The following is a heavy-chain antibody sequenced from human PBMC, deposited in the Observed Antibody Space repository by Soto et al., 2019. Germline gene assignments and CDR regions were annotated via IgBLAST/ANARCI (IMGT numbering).Heavy chain of an antibody. D-gene: IGHD3-16*01. CDR1: GYSFTSQY. V-gene: IGHV1-46*03. CDR2: INPNGGST. J-gene: IGHJ3*02. CDR3: AREGGPRTGGGGTEPLDI. Sequence: QVQLVQSGAEVEKPGASVKISCKASGYSFTSQYVHWVRQAPGQGLEWMGIINPNGGSTTYAQKFQGKVPTPWGPAPRPVSMGGGRPTSGGTAVLFCAREGGPRTGGGGTEPLDIWGQGTMVTVAS.